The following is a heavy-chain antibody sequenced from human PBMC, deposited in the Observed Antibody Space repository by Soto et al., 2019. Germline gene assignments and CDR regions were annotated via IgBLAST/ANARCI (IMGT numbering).Heavy chain of an antibody. Sequence: LSLTCTVSGGSVSSVGYYWSWIRQHPGKGLEWVGFISYAGSPYYNPSLRSRVTISLDTSKNLFSLKLSSVTAADTAVYYCARAFDYGGNSRPFASWGQGTLVTVSS. CDR1: GGSVSSVGYY. CDR3: ARAFDYGGNSRPFAS. D-gene: IGHD4-17*01. V-gene: IGHV4-31*03. CDR2: ISYAGSP. J-gene: IGHJ4*02.